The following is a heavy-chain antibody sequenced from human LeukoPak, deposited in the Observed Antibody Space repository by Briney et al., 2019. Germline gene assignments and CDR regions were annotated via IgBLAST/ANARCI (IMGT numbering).Heavy chain of an antibody. CDR1: GYTFTNYG. CDR3: ARGEKPYDY. V-gene: IGHV1-18*01. D-gene: IGHD1-26*01. J-gene: IGHJ4*02. CDR2: ISAYNGDT. Sequence: GASVKVSCKASGYTFTNYGITWVRQAPGQGLEWMGWISAYNGDTTYAQNLQGRVTMTTDTSTSTAYMELRSLRSDDTAVYYCARGEKPYDYWGQGTLVSVSS.